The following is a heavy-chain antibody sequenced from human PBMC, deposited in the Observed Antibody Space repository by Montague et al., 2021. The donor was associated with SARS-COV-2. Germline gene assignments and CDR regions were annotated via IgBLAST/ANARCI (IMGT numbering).Heavy chain of an antibody. CDR3: VPLGYCSDGSCSDFDS. J-gene: IGHJ4*02. V-gene: IGHV3-23*01. D-gene: IGHD2-15*01. CDR1: GLSFSNYV. Sequence: SLRLSCAGSGLSFSNYVMSWVRQAPGKGLEWVSSLSHGGDTAYYADSVKGRFTISRDNSKSTLYLQMNSLRAEDTAMYYCVPLGYCSDGSCSDFDSWGQGTLVTVSS. CDR2: LSHGGDTA.